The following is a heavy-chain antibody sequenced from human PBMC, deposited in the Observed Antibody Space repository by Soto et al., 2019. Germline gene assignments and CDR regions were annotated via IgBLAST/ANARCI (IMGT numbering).Heavy chain of an antibody. J-gene: IGHJ3*02. Sequence: EVQLLESGGGLVQPGGSLRLSCAASGFTFSSYAMSWVRQAPGKGLEWVSAISGSGGSTYYADSVKGRFTISRDNSKNTLYLQMNSLRAEDTAVYYCAIRITMVRGPTSDAFDIWGQGTMVTVSS. D-gene: IGHD3-10*01. CDR2: ISGSGGST. CDR1: GFTFSSYA. CDR3: AIRITMVRGPTSDAFDI. V-gene: IGHV3-23*01.